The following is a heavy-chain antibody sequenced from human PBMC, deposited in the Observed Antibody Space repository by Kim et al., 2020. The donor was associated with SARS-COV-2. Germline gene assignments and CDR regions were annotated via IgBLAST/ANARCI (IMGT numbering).Heavy chain of an antibody. CDR3: ARLQIWSNYYYYGMDV. V-gene: IGHV4-59*08. Sequence: SLKRRVTLSVDTSKNQFSLKLSSVTAADTAVYYCARLQIWSNYYYYGMDVWGQGTTVTVSS. D-gene: IGHD5-18*01. J-gene: IGHJ6*02.